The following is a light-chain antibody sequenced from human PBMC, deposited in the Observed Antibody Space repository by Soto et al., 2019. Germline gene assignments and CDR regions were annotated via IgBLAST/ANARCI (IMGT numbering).Light chain of an antibody. Sequence: DIQMTQSPSSLSASVGDRVTITCRASQSISSYLNWYQQKPGKAPKLLIYAASSLQSGVPSRFSGSGSWTDFTLTISSLQPEDFATYYCQQSYSTPFTFVGGTKVEIK. V-gene: IGKV1-39*01. CDR1: QSISSY. J-gene: IGKJ4*01. CDR2: AAS. CDR3: QQSYSTPFT.